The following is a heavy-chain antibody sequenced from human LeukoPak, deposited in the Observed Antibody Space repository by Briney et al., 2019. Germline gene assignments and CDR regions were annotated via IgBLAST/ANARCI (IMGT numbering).Heavy chain of an antibody. V-gene: IGHV1-24*01. Sequence: ASVKVTCKVSGYTLTELSMHWVRQAPGKGHEWMGGFDPEDGETIYAQKFQGRVTMTEDTSTDTAYMEPSSLRSEDTAVYYCAARRGYSGYDSSFDYWGQGTLVTVSS. J-gene: IGHJ4*02. CDR1: GYTLTELS. D-gene: IGHD5-12*01. CDR3: AARRGYSGYDSSFDY. CDR2: FDPEDGET.